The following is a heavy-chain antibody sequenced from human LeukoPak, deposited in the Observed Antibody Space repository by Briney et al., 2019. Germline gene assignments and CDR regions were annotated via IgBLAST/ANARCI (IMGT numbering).Heavy chain of an antibody. CDR2: IKPDGSEK. CDR3: ARAAVAAPGDV. CDR1: GFTFSSYW. Sequence: GGSLRLSCAASGFTFSSYWMAWVRQAPGKGLEWVANIKPDGSEKYHVDSLKGRFTISRDNAENSLYLQMKSLRDEDTAVYYCARAAVAAPGDVWGQGTTVTVSS. D-gene: IGHD6-19*01. V-gene: IGHV3-7*04. J-gene: IGHJ6*02.